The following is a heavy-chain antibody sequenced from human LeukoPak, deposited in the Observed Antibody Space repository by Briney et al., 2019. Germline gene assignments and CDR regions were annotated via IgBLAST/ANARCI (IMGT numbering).Heavy chain of an antibody. D-gene: IGHD6-19*01. Sequence: GGSLRLSCAASRFTFSSYGMNWVRQAPGKGLEWVSSISSSSSYIYYADSVKGRFTISRDNAKNSLYLQMNSLRAEDTAVYYCARDEGYSSGWYFDYWGQGTLVTVSS. CDR2: ISSSSSYI. CDR1: RFTFSSYG. CDR3: ARDEGYSSGWYFDY. V-gene: IGHV3-21*01. J-gene: IGHJ4*02.